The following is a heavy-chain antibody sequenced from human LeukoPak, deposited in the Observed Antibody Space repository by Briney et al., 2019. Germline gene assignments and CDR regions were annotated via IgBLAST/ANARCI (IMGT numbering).Heavy chain of an antibody. V-gene: IGHV4-61*10. Sequence: SETLSLTCTVSGGSISSGDYYWSWIRQPAGKGLEWIGYIYYSGSTNYNPSLKSRVTISVDTSKNQFSLKLSSVTAADTAVYYCARVRMSYYYYYMDVWGKGTTVTVSS. CDR1: GGSISSGDYY. J-gene: IGHJ6*03. D-gene: IGHD2-8*01. CDR2: IYYSGST. CDR3: ARVRMSYYYYYMDV.